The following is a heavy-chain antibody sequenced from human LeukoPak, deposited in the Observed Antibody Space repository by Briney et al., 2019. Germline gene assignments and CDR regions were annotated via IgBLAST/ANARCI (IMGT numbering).Heavy chain of an antibody. CDR3: ARGTTGTTNYYYGMDV. V-gene: IGHV4-59*01. J-gene: IGHJ6*02. CDR1: GGSISSYY. Sequence: PSETLSLTCTVSGGSISSYYWSWIRQPPGKGLEWVGYIYYSGSTNYNPSLKSRVTISVDTSKNQFFLKLSSVTAADTAVYYCARGTTGTTNYYYGMDVWGQGTTVTVSS. CDR2: IYYSGST. D-gene: IGHD1-1*01.